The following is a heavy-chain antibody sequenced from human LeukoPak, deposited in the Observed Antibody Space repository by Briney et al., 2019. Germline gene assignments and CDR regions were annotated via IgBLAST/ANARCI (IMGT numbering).Heavy chain of an antibody. CDR1: GFTFSSYA. CDR3: ASQYDSSGYVAFDI. D-gene: IGHD3-22*01. J-gene: IGHJ3*02. Sequence: GGSLRLSCAASGFTFSSYAMSWVRQAPGKGLEWVSYISSSGSIIYYADSVKGRFTISRDNAKNSLYLQMNSLRAEDTAVYYCASQYDSSGYVAFDIWGQGTMVTVSS. V-gene: IGHV3-48*04. CDR2: ISSSGSII.